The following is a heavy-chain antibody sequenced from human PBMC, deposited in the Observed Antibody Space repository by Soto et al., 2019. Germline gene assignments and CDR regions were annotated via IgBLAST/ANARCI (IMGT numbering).Heavy chain of an antibody. CDR1: GGSFSGYY. V-gene: IGHV4-34*01. J-gene: IGHJ6*02. D-gene: IGHD3-10*01. CDR3: ARDPFYGSGSYYYYYGMDV. Sequence: PSETLSLTCAVYGGSFSGYYWSWIRQPPGKGLEWIGEINHSGSTNYNPSLKSRVTISVDTSKNQFSLKLSSVTAADTAVYYCARDPFYGSGSYYYYYGMDVWGQGTTVTVSS. CDR2: INHSGST.